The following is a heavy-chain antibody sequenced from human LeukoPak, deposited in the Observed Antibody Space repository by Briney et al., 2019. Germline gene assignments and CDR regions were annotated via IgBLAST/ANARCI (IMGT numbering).Heavy chain of an antibody. V-gene: IGHV1-3*01. J-gene: IGHJ4*02. CDR2: INAGNGNT. Sequence: ASVKVSCKASGYTFTSYAMHWVRQAPGQGLEWMGWINAGNGNTKYSQKFQGRVTITRDTSASTAYMELSSLRSEDTAVYYCARDSSSWYRGYFDYWGQGTLVTVSS. CDR3: ARDSSSWYRGYFDY. D-gene: IGHD6-13*01. CDR1: GYTFTSYA.